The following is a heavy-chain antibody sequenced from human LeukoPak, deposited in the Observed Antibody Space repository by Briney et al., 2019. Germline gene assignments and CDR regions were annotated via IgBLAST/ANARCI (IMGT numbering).Heavy chain of an antibody. Sequence: ASVKVSCKASGYTFTVYYMHWVRQAPGQGLEWMGGINPNSGDTKYAQNFQGGVTMTRDTSIDTAYMDLSRLRSDDTAVYYCARSSSTSCCGFDPWGQGTLVTVSS. D-gene: IGHD2-2*01. CDR3: ARSSSTSCCGFDP. V-gene: IGHV1-2*02. CDR1: GYTFTVYY. J-gene: IGHJ5*02. CDR2: INPNSGDT.